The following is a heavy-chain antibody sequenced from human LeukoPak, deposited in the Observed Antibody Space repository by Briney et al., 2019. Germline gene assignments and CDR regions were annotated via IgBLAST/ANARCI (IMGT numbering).Heavy chain of an antibody. CDR3: ARDLYRSSSDY. D-gene: IGHD6-13*01. CDR1: GFTFSSYG. Sequence: GGSLRLSCAASGFTFSSYGIHWVRQAPGKGLEWVAVMWNGETEKYYADSVKGRFSISRDNSKNVVYLQMNGLRAEDTAVYYCARDLYRSSSDYWGQGTLVIVSS. J-gene: IGHJ4*02. V-gene: IGHV3-33*01. CDR2: MWNGETEK.